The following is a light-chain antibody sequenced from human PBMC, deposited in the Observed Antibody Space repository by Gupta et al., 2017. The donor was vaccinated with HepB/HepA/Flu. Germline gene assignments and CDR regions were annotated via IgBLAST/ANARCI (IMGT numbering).Light chain of an antibody. J-gene: IGLJ2*01. Sequence: LTQSSSVSVAPGQTASINRGGDMIGMKSVHWYQQKTGQAPVLVIYFSNRRPSGIPERCSGSNTHNTATLMISDVAAGDEADYYCQIWDPTTDHPEFDGGTRLSVL. CDR2: FSN. CDR3: QIWDPTTDHPE. CDR1: MIGMKS. V-gene: IGLV3-21*04.